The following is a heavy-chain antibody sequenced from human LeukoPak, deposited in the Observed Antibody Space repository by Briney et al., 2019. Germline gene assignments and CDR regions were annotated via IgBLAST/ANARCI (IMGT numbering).Heavy chain of an antibody. CDR3: AKGVSSSWSNDAFDI. Sequence: PGGSLRLSCAASGFTFRTYGMHWVRQAPGKGLEWVAVISYDGSNKYYADSVKGRFTISRDNSKNTLYLQMNSLRTEDTAVYYCAKGVSSSWSNDAFDIWGQGTMVTVSS. J-gene: IGHJ3*02. CDR2: ISYDGSNK. D-gene: IGHD6-13*01. V-gene: IGHV3-30*18. CDR1: GFTFRTYG.